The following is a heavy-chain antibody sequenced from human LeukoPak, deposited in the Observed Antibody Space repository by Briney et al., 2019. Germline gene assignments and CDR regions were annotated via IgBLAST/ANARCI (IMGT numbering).Heavy chain of an antibody. Sequence: SETLSLTCTVSGGSISSSSYYWGWIRQPPGKGLEWIANINYTGNTYYNASLKSRVTISIDTSKNQISLRLTSVTATDTAIYYCARQTGSGLFILPGGQGTLVTVSS. J-gene: IGHJ4*01. CDR3: ARQTGSGLFILP. D-gene: IGHD3/OR15-3a*01. CDR1: GGSISSSSYY. CDR2: INYTGNT. V-gene: IGHV4-39*01.